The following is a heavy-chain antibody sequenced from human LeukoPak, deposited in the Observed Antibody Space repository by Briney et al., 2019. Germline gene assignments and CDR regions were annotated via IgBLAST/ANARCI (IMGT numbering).Heavy chain of an antibody. CDR1: GFTFDDYA. Sequence: GGSLRPSCAASGFTFDDYAMHWVRQAPGKGLEWVSGISWNSGSIGYADSVKGRFTISRDNAKNSLYLQMNSLRAGDTALYYCAKEGYGDYNLPWFDYWGQGTLVTVSS. CDR2: ISWNSGSI. CDR3: AKEGYGDYNLPWFDY. J-gene: IGHJ4*02. D-gene: IGHD4-17*01. V-gene: IGHV3-9*01.